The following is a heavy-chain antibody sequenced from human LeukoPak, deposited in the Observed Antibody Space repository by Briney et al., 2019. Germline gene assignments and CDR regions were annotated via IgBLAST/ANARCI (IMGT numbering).Heavy chain of an antibody. V-gene: IGHV4-61*03. D-gene: IGHD3-10*01. CDR3: ARSQNYYGSGDY. Sequence: SETLSLTCTVSGGSVSSGSYYWSWIRQPPGKALEWIGYIYYTGKTYYNPSLEGRVTILVDTSRNHFSVKLSSVIAADTAVYYCARSQNYYGSGDYWSQGTLVTVSS. J-gene: IGHJ4*02. CDR1: GGSVSSGSYY. CDR2: IYYTGKT.